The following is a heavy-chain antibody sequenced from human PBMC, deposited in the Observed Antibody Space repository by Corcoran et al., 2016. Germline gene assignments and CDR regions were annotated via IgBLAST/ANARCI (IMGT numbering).Heavy chain of an antibody. CDR1: GGSVSSSYW. CDR2: VYHMGET. CDR3: AGGGARGSGQGGGDY. D-gene: IGHD3-16*01. J-gene: IGHJ4*02. V-gene: IGHV4-4*02. Sequence: QVQLQESGPGLVKPSETLSLTCAVSGGSVSSSYWWTWVRQPPGQGLEWVGEVYHMGETNYNPSLMSRVTISIDKSKNQFSLKLTSVTAADTAVYYWAGGGARGSGQGGGDYWGEGNLVTVSS.